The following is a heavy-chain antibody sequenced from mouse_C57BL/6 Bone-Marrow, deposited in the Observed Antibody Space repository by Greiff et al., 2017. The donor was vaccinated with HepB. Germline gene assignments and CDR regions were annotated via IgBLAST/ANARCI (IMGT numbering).Heavy chain of an antibody. J-gene: IGHJ3*01. CDR1: GFTFSSYG. D-gene: IGHD2-5*01. Sequence: EVKLVESGGDLVKPGGSLKLSCAASGFTFSSYGMSWVRQTPDKRLEWVATISSGGSYTYYPDSVKGRFTISRDNAKNTLYLQRSSLKSEDTAMYYCARRGSNSWFAYWGQGTLVTVSA. CDR2: ISSGGSYT. CDR3: ARRGSNSWFAY. V-gene: IGHV5-6*02.